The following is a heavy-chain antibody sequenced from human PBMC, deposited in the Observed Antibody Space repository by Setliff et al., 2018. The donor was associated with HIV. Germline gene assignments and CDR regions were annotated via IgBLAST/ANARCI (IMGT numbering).Heavy chain of an antibody. Sequence: SETLSLTCTVSGGSISSYYWSWIRQPAGKGLEWIGRIYTSGSTNYNPSLKSRVTMSVDTSKNQFSLKLSSVTAPDTAVYYCARHVDGGLWNAYYYYGLDVWGQGNAVTV. CDR2: IYTSGST. J-gene: IGHJ6*02. CDR3: ARHVDGGLWNAYYYYGLDV. D-gene: IGHD3-3*01. CDR1: GGSISSYY. V-gene: IGHV4-4*07.